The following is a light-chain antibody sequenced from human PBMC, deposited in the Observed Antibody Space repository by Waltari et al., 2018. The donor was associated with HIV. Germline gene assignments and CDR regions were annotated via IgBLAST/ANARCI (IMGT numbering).Light chain of an antibody. V-gene: IGLV7-46*01. CDR2: DAT. CDR1: TGAVTRGLP. J-gene: IGLJ3*02. Sequence: QPVVTQEPSLTVSPGGTVTLTCGSSTGAVTRGLPPSWFQQRPGQAPRTLIYDATNKLSWTPARFSGSLLGGKAALTLSGAQPDDEADYYCLLSYSGARPWVFGGGTKLTVL. CDR3: LLSYSGARPWV.